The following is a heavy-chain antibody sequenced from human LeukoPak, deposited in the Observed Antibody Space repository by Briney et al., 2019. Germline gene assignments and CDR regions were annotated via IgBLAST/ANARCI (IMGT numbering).Heavy chain of an antibody. V-gene: IGHV3-23*01. Sequence: AGTLSLSCAASGFTFNNYAMYWVRQAPGKGLEWVSGIFGSGGSAHYADSVRGQFTISRANSKNTVYLQLDSRRVEDTAVYYCGKTTVGYSSGRYPGWPVDYWGQGTLVTVSS. CDR2: IFGSGGSA. J-gene: IGHJ4*02. CDR1: GFTFNNYA. D-gene: IGHD2-15*01. CDR3: GKTTVGYSSGRYPGWPVDY.